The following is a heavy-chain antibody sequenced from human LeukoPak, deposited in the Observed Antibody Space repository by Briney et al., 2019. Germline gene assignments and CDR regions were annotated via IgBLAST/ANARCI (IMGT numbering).Heavy chain of an antibody. CDR3: AKGPVVTFDI. CDR1: GITFSSYG. D-gene: IGHD2-15*01. Sequence: GGSLRLSCAASGITFSSYGMSWVRQAPGKGLEWVSSISSTGGTIYYADSVKGRFTISRDNSKNTLYLQMNSLIAEDTAVYYCAKGPVVTFDIWGQGTMVTVSS. V-gene: IGHV3-23*01. J-gene: IGHJ3*02. CDR2: ISSTGGTI.